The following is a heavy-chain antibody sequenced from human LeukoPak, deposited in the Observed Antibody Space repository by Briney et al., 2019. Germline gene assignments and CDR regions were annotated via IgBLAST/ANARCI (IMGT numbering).Heavy chain of an antibody. D-gene: IGHD5-24*01. Sequence: ASVKVSCKASGYTFTSYYMHWVRQAPGQGLEWTGIINPSGGSTSYAQKFQGRVTMTRDTSTSTVYMELSSLRSEDTAVYYCARGEEVATIPTLNWYFDLWGRGTLVTVSS. CDR3: ARGEEVATIPTLNWYFDL. CDR1: GYTFTSYY. J-gene: IGHJ2*01. CDR2: INPSGGST. V-gene: IGHV1-46*01.